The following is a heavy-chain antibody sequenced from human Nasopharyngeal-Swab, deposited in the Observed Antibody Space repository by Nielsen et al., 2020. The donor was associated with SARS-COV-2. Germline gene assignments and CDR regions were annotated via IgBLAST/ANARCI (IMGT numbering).Heavy chain of an antibody. CDR1: GYTFTGYY. D-gene: IGHD6-19*01. CDR2: INPNSGGT. Sequence: ASVKVSCKASGYTFTGYYMHWVRQAPGQGLEWMGRINPNSGGTNYAQKFQGRVTMTRDTSISTAYMELSRLRSDDTAVYYCARVRYSSGGWFDPWGQGTLVTVSS. J-gene: IGHJ5*02. V-gene: IGHV1-2*06. CDR3: ARVRYSSGGWFDP.